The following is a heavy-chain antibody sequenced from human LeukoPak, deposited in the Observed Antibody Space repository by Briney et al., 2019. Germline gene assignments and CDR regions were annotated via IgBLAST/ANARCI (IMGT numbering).Heavy chain of an antibody. Sequence: ASVTVSFKASVYSFSVYYIHWVRQAPGQGVKGMGWINPNSGGRNYAQKFQGRVTMTRDTSISTAYMELSRLRSDDTAVYYCARDTIPLYYFDSSGYYFHPDYWGQGTLVTVSS. V-gene: IGHV1-2*02. CDR2: INPNSGGR. D-gene: IGHD3-22*01. J-gene: IGHJ4*02. CDR3: ARDTIPLYYFDSSGYYFHPDY. CDR1: VYSFSVYY.